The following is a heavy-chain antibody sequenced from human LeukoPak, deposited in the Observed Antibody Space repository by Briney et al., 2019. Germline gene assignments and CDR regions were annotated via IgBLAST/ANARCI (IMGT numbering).Heavy chain of an antibody. CDR3: ARTMVDRQFAFVI. Sequence: GESLKISCKGSGYSFTTYWFTWVRQMPGKGLDWLGRIDPTDSYTNYSPSFQGHVTISADKSISTAYLQWSSLKASDTAMYYCARTMVDRQFAFVIWGQGTMVTVSS. CDR1: GYSFTTYW. CDR2: IDPTDSYT. D-gene: IGHD4/OR15-4a*01. J-gene: IGHJ3*02. V-gene: IGHV5-10-1*01.